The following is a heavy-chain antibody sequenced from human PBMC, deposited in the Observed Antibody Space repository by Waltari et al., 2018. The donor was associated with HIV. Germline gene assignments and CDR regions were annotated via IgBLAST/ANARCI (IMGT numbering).Heavy chain of an antibody. D-gene: IGHD3-3*01. Sequence: EVQLVESGGGVVRPGGSLRLPCAASGFTFADYALCRVRQAPGKGLGWVSGINWNGGSTGYADSVKGRFTISRDNAKNSLYLQMNSLRAEDTALYHCARGAFWSGYYIDYWGQGTLVTVSS. CDR2: INWNGGST. J-gene: IGHJ4*02. CDR3: ARGAFWSGYYIDY. CDR1: GFTFADYA. V-gene: IGHV3-20*01.